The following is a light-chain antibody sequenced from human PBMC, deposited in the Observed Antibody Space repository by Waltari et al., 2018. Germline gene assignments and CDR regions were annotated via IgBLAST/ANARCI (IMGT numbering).Light chain of an antibody. CDR2: DFG. CDR3: SSYTTSTTLL. Sequence: QSALTQPASVSGSPGQSITISCTGSSTDVGAYNFVSWYQQHPGKVPKLILFDFGNRPSGISHRFSASKSGNTASLTISGLQEEDEGEYYCSSYTTSTTLLFGTGTRLTVL. J-gene: IGLJ1*01. V-gene: IGLV2-14*01. CDR1: STDVGAYNF.